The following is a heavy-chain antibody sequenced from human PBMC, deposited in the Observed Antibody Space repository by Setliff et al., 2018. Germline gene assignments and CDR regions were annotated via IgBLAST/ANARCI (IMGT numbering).Heavy chain of an antibody. V-gene: IGHV3-15*01. CDR2: IKSKAYGGIA. CDR3: STGSDGC. J-gene: IGHJ4*02. CDR1: GFGFSDAW. Sequence: PGGSLRLSCVGSGFGFSDAWMTWVRQAPGKGLEWVGHIKSKAYGGIADYATAVKGRFSISRDDSKDTVFLQMNSLKTEDTGTYYCSTGSDGCWGQGTLVTVSS. D-gene: IGHD2-8*01.